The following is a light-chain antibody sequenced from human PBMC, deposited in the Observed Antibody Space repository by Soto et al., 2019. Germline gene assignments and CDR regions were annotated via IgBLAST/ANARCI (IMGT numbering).Light chain of an antibody. CDR2: QVS. V-gene: IGKV2-30*01. J-gene: IGKJ4*01. CDR1: QSLVYSDGNTY. CDR3: CQGTHWPLT. Sequence: DVVMTQSPVSLPVTLGQPASISCRSSQSLVYSDGNTYLNWFQQRPGPSPRRLNYQVSNRHSGVPDRFSGSGSRPHFTLKISRVEAEDVVVYYWCQGTHWPLTFGVGTKVQIK.